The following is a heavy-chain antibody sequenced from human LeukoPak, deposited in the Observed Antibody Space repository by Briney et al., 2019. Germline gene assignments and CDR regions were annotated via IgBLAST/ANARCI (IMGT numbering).Heavy chain of an antibody. Sequence: SETLSLTCTVSGGSISSYYWSWIRQPPGKELEWIGYLFHSGSTNYNPSLQSRVTISVDTSRNHFSLKLTSVTAADTAVYYCTRLLDNDSSGYPDTFDMWGQGTMVTVSS. J-gene: IGHJ3*02. D-gene: IGHD3-22*01. CDR2: LFHSGST. V-gene: IGHV4-59*01. CDR3: TRLLDNDSSGYPDTFDM. CDR1: GGSISSYY.